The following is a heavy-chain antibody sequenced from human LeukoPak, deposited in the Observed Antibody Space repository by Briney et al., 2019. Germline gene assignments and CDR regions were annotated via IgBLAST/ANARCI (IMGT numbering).Heavy chain of an antibody. CDR3: ARWMVRGVIWYFDY. J-gene: IGHJ4*02. CDR1: GGSISSGGYY. CDR2: IYYSRST. D-gene: IGHD3-10*01. Sequence: SETLSLTCTVSGGSISSGGYYWSWFRQHPGKGLEWIGYIYYSRSTYYNPSLKSRVTISVDTSKNQFSLKLSSVTAADTAVYYCARWMVRGVIWYFDYWGQGTLVTVSS. V-gene: IGHV4-31*03.